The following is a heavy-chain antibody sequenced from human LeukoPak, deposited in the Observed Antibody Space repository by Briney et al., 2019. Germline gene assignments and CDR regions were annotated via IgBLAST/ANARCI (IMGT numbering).Heavy chain of an antibody. D-gene: IGHD2-2*01. CDR1: GFTFSSYG. V-gene: IGHV3-30*18. Sequence: GGSLRLSCAASGFTFSSYGMHWVSQAPGKGLGWVAFISYDGSNKYYADSVKGRFTISRDNTKNTLYLQMNSLRAEDTAVYYCAKDRGYCSSTSCSVFDYWGQGTLVTVSS. J-gene: IGHJ4*02. CDR3: AKDRGYCSSTSCSVFDY. CDR2: ISYDGSNK.